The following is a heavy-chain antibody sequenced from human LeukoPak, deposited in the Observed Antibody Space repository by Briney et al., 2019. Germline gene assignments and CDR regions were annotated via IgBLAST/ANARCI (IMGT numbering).Heavy chain of an antibody. V-gene: IGHV4-34*01. Sequence: PSETLSLTCAVYGGSFSGYYWSWIRQPPGKGLEWIGEINHSGSTNYNPSLKSRVTISVDTSKNQFSLNLTSVNAADTAMYYCARVMAARREDLNWFDTWGQGTLVTVSS. J-gene: IGHJ5*02. CDR1: GGSFSGYY. CDR2: INHSGST. CDR3: ARVMAARREDLNWFDT. D-gene: IGHD6-6*01.